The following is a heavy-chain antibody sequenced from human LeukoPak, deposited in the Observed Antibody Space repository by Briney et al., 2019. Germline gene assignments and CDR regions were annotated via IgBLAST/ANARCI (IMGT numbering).Heavy chain of an antibody. CDR1: GYTFTGYY. CDR2: INPNSGGT. J-gene: IGHJ3*02. CDR3: ARDLGFCSRTSCFGYDI. V-gene: IGHV1-2*02. D-gene: IGHD2-2*01. Sequence: ASVKVSCKASGYTFTGYYMHWVRQAPGQGLEWMGWINPNSGGTKYAQNVQGRVTMTRDTSISTAYMEVRRLRSDDTAVYYCARDLGFCSRTSCFGYDIWGQGTMVTVSS.